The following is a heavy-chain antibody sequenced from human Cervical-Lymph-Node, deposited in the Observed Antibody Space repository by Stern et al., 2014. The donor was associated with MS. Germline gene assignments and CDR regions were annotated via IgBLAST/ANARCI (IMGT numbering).Heavy chain of an antibody. CDR3: ATGVYGELES. CDR1: GVFSNSY. V-gene: IGHV3-11*01. J-gene: IGHJ4*02. Sequence: VQLVESGGGLVKPGGSLRLSCVASGVFSNSYMSWISQAPGKGVEWISYISSSGRAIYYADSVKGRFTSSRDNAKRSLHLQMASLRAEDTAVYYCATGVYGELESWGQGTLVSVSS. D-gene: IGHD2-8*01. CDR2: ISSSGRAI.